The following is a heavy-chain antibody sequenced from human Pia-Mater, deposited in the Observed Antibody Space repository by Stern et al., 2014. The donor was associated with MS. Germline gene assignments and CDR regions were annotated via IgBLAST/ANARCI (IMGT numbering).Heavy chain of an antibody. D-gene: IGHD2-21*02. Sequence: VQLVESEAEVKQPGESLKISCKGSGYSFTSYWIGWVRQMPGKGLEWMGIIYPGDSDTRYTPSLQGQVTISGHKAINTAYPQWSSLKASDTAMYYCARRGGGDLGDAFDIWGQGTMVTVSS. J-gene: IGHJ3*02. CDR1: GYSFTSYW. V-gene: IGHV5-51*03. CDR3: ARRGGGDLGDAFDI. CDR2: IYPGDSDT.